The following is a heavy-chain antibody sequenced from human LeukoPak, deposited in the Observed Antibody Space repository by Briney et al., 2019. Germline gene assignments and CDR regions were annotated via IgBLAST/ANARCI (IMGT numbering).Heavy chain of an antibody. Sequence: PSETLSLTCTVSGGSISSYYWSWIRQPPGKGLEWIGYIYYSGSTNYNPSLKSRVTISVDTSKTQFSLKLSSVTAADTAVYYCARRLYYYDSTFDYWGQGTLVTVSS. J-gene: IGHJ4*02. D-gene: IGHD3-22*01. CDR2: IYYSGST. CDR1: GGSISSYY. V-gene: IGHV4-59*01. CDR3: ARRLYYYDSTFDY.